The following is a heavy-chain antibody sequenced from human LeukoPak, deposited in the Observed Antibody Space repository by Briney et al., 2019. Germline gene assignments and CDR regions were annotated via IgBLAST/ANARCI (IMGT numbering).Heavy chain of an antibody. CDR3: AKVGYYYDSSGAFDY. Sequence: GGSLRLSCAASGFTFSSYAMSWVRQAPGKGLEWVSAISGSGGSTYYADSVKGRFTISRDNSKNTLYLQMNSLRAEDTAVYYCAKVGYYYDSSGAFDYWSQGTLVTVST. CDR2: ISGSGGST. J-gene: IGHJ4*02. D-gene: IGHD3-22*01. V-gene: IGHV3-23*01. CDR1: GFTFSSYA.